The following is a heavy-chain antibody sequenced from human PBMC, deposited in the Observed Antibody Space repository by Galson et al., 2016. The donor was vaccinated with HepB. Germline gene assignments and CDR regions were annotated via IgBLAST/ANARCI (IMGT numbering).Heavy chain of an antibody. Sequence: SLRLSCAASGFAFSNYGVHWVRQAPGKGLEWVATIWYDGSKTYYGDSVKGRFTISRDNPKNMLYLQMNSLRADDTAVYYCAREEVTDYYVTNGYFRLDFWGQGTLVTVSS. D-gene: IGHD3-22*01. CDR2: IWYDGSKT. V-gene: IGHV3-33*01. CDR3: AREEVTDYYVTNGYFRLDF. J-gene: IGHJ4*02. CDR1: GFAFSNYG.